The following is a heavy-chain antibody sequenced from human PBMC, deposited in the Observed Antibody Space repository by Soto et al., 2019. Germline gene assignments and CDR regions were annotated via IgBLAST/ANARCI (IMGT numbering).Heavy chain of an antibody. Sequence: PGGSLRLSCAASEFTFSNYGMSWVRQAPGKGLEWVSTISGTGSTTFYADSVRGRFTISRDNSKDTLYLEMHRLRAEDTAIYYCAKIALAAQGFDYWGQGALVTVSS. J-gene: IGHJ4*02. CDR3: AKIALAAQGFDY. V-gene: IGHV3-23*01. CDR1: EFTFSNYG. CDR2: ISGTGSTT. D-gene: IGHD6-19*01.